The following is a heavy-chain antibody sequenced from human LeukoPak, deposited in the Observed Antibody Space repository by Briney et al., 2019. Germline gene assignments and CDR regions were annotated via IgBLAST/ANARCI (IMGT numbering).Heavy chain of an antibody. CDR2: IHPGDSDT. D-gene: IGHD6-19*01. Sequence: GESLKISCKGSGYSFTSYWIGWVRQMPGKGLEWMGIIHPGDSDTRYSPSFQGQVTISADKSISTAYLQWSSLKASDTAMYYCAKSSGWDLDAFDIWGQGTMVTVSS. J-gene: IGHJ3*02. V-gene: IGHV5-51*01. CDR3: AKSSGWDLDAFDI. CDR1: GYSFTSYW.